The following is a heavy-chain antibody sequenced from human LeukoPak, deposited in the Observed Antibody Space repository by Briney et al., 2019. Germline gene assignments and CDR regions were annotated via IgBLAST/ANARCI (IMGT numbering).Heavy chain of an antibody. CDR2: INSDGS. CDR3: ARARGGIWSGYPQPFYY. Sequence: GGSLRLSCAASGFTFSSYWMHWVRQAPGKGLVWVSRINSDGSSYADSVKGRFTISRDNAKNTLYLQMNSLRAEDTAVYYCARARGGIWSGYPQPFYYWGQGTLVTVSS. J-gene: IGHJ4*02. V-gene: IGHV3-74*01. CDR1: GFTFSSYW. D-gene: IGHD3-3*01.